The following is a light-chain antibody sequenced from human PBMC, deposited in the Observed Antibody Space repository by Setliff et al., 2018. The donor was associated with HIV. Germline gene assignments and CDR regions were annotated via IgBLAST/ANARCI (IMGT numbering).Light chain of an antibody. CDR1: SSDVGGYNY. CDR2: EVS. CDR3: SSYTSTSAAV. J-gene: IGLJ1*01. Sequence: SVLTQPASVSGSPGQSITISCTGTSSDVGGYNYVSWYQQHPGKAPKLMIHEVSIRPSGVSSRFSGSKSGNTASLTISGLQAEDEADYFCSSYTSTSAAVFGTGTKVTVL. V-gene: IGLV2-14*01.